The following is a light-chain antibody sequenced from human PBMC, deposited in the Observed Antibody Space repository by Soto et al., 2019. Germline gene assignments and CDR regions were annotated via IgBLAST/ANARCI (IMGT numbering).Light chain of an antibody. V-gene: IGLV2-11*01. Sequence: QSVLAQPRSVSGAPGQSVTISCTGTSSDIGGYNYVSWYQQHPGKAPKLMIYDVTKRTSGVPDRFSGSKAGNTASLTISGLQAEDETDYYCCSYAGTSYVFGTGTKVTVL. J-gene: IGLJ1*01. CDR2: DVT. CDR3: CSYAGTSYV. CDR1: SSDIGGYNY.